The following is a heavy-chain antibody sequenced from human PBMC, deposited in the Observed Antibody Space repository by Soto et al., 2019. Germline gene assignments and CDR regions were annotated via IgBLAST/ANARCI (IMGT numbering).Heavy chain of an antibody. CDR3: TRDEGGSYDKCFNP. D-gene: IGHD1-26*01. CDR1: TFSSYS. J-gene: IGHJ5*02. CDR2: ISSGSAYI. Sequence: EVQLVESGGGLVKPGESLRLSCTFTFSSYSLNWVRQAPGKGLEWVSSISSGSAYIKYADSVKGRFTISRDNANNLLYLQMRSLRVDDSAVYYCTRDEGGSYDKCFNPWGQGTLVTVSS. V-gene: IGHV3-21*01.